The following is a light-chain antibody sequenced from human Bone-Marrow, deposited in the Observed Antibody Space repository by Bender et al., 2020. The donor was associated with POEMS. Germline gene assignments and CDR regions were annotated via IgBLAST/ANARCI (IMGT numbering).Light chain of an antibody. V-gene: IGLV3-9*01. J-gene: IGLJ2*01. CDR1: NIESKN. CDR3: QVWDGSTI. Sequence: SYELSQPLSVSVALGQTARITCGGHNIESKNVHWYQQKPGQAPVPVIYRDSIRPSGIPERFSGSNSGNTATLIINRVQAGDEGDYYCQVWDGSTIFGGGTKLTVL. CDR2: RDS.